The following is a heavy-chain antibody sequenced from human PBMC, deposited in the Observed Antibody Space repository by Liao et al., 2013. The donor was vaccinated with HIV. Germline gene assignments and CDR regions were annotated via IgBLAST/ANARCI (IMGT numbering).Heavy chain of an antibody. V-gene: IGHV4-38-2*01. J-gene: IGHJ4*02. CDR3: ARPAYSSSSFDY. Sequence: QVQLQESGPGLVKPSETLSLTCAVSGYSISSSYYWGWIRQPPGKGLEWIGNIYHSGSTYYNPSLKSRVTISVDTSKDQFSLKLSSVTAADTAVYYCARPAYSSSSFDYWGQGTLVTVSS. D-gene: IGHD6-6*01. CDR1: GYSISSSYY. CDR2: IYHSGST.